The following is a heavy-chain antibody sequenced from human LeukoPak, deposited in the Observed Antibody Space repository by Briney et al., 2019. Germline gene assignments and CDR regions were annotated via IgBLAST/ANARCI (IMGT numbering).Heavy chain of an antibody. CDR1: GFTFSSYP. Sequence: GGSPRLSCSASGFTFSSYPMLWVRQAPGKGLEYVSTISSIGGSTYHADPVKGRFTISRDNSKNTLYLQMSSLRTEDTAVYFCVKTTTVALDYWGQGTLVTVSS. CDR2: ISSIGGST. CDR3: VKTTTVALDY. D-gene: IGHD4-23*01. J-gene: IGHJ4*02. V-gene: IGHV3-64D*09.